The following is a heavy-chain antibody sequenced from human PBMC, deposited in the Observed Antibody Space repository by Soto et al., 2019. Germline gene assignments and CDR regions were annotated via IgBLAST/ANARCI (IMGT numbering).Heavy chain of an antibody. Sequence: SETLSLTCTVSGGSISTYYWSWIRQPPGKGLEWIGYIYYIGSTNYNPSLKSRVTISLDTSKIHFSLKLSFVTVADTAFYYCARGGIAWFDPWGKGSLVTVSS. V-gene: IGHV4-59*01. CDR1: GGSISTYY. J-gene: IGHJ5*02. CDR2: IYYIGST. D-gene: IGHD2-21*01. CDR3: ARGGIAWFDP.